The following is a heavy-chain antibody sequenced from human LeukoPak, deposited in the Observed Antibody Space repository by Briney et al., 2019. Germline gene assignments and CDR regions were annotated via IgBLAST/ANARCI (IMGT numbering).Heavy chain of an antibody. J-gene: IGHJ6*02. CDR3: ARLISDYYYGMDV. V-gene: IGHV4-59*01. Sequence: PSETLSLTCTVSGGSISSYYWSWIRQPPGKGLEWIGYIYYSGSTNYNPSLKSRVTISVDTSKNQFSLKPSSVTAADTAVYYCARLISDYYYGMDVWGQGTTVTVSS. CDR1: GGSISSYY. CDR2: IYYSGST. D-gene: IGHD3/OR15-3a*01.